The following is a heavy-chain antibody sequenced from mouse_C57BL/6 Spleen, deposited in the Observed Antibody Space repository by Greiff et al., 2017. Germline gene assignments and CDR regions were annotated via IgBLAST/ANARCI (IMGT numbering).Heavy chain of an antibody. CDR3: ARSRSV. CDR1: GYTFTDYY. Sequence: EVQLQQSGPELVKPGASVKISCKASGYTFTDYYMNWVKQSHGKSLEWIGDINPNNGGTSYNQKFKGKATLTVDKSSSTAYMELRSLTSEDSAVYYCARSRSVWGTGTTVTVSS. V-gene: IGHV1-26*01. J-gene: IGHJ1*03. CDR2: INPNNGGT.